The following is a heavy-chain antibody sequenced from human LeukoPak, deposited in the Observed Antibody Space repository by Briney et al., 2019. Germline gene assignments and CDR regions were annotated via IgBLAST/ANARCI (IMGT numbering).Heavy chain of an antibody. CDR1: GGTFSSYA. V-gene: IGHV1-69*05. CDR3: ARVEAVKGQGAFDI. CDR2: IIPIFGTA. Sequence: ASVKVSCKASGGTFSSYAISWVRQAPGQGLEWMGGIIPIFGTANYAQKFQGRVTITTDESTSTAYMELSSLRSEDTAVYYCARVEAVKGQGAFDIWGQGTMVTVSS. D-gene: IGHD3-22*01. J-gene: IGHJ3*02.